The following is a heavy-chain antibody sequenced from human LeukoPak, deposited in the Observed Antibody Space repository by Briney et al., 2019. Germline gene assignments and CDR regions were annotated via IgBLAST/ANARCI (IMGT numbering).Heavy chain of an antibody. CDR1: GYTFTGYY. Sequence: AASVTVSCKASGYTFTGYYMHWVRQAPGQGLEWMGWINPNSGGTNYAQKFQDWVTMTRDTSISTAYMELRRLKSDDTAVYYCARVTDGSSWSYGMDVWGQGTTVTVSS. CDR2: INPNSGGT. D-gene: IGHD6-13*01. CDR3: ARVTDGSSWSYGMDV. J-gene: IGHJ6*02. V-gene: IGHV1-2*04.